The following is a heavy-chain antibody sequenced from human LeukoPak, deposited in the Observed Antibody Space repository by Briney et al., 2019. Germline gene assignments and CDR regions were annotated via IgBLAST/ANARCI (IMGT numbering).Heavy chain of an antibody. D-gene: IGHD6-19*01. CDR1: GGSFSGYY. Sequence: PSETLSLTCAVYGGSFSGYYWSWIRQPPGKGLEWIGEINHSGSTNYNPSLKSRVTISVDTSKNQFSLKLSSVTAADTAVYYCAGGIAVAGDRYYFDYWGQGTLVTVSS. V-gene: IGHV4-34*01. J-gene: IGHJ4*02. CDR3: AGGIAVAGDRYYFDY. CDR2: INHSGST.